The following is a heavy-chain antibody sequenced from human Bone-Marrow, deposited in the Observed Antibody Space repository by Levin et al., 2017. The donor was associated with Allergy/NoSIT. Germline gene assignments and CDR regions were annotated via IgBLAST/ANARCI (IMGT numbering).Heavy chain of an antibody. J-gene: IGHJ3*02. CDR1: GFTLSSYL. D-gene: IGHD3-16*01. Sequence: GESLKISCETSGFTLSSYLMSWVRQAPGKGLEWVANIKQDGSETFYVDSVRGRFTISRDNAKNSLYLQMDSLRVEDTAAYYCARRDFYVSDDKWGSPSACDMWGQGTMVTVAS. CDR2: IKQDGSET. V-gene: IGHV3-7*03. CDR3: ARRDFYVSDDKWGSPSACDM.